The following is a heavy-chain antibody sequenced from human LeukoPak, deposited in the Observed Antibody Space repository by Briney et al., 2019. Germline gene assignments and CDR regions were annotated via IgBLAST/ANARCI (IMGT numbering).Heavy chain of an antibody. V-gene: IGHV5-51*01. J-gene: IGHJ4*02. D-gene: IGHD3/OR15-3a*01. CDR1: GYSFASYW. CDR3: ARFLGPSGGLDY. Sequence: GESLKISCKGSGYSFASYWIGWVRQMPGKGLEWMGITYPDDSETRYSASFQGQVTISADKSISIAYLQWSSLKASDTATYYCARFLGPSGGLDYWGQGTRVTVSS. CDR2: TYPDDSET.